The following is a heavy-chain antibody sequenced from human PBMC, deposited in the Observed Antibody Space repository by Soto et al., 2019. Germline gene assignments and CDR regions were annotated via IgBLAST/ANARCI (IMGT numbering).Heavy chain of an antibody. CDR2: ISGSGGST. CDR3: ASGGSSLNFDS. CDR1: GFTFRSYA. D-gene: IGHD6-6*01. V-gene: IGHV3-23*01. Sequence: GGSLRLSCAASGFTFRSYAMHWVRQAPGRGLEWVSAISGSGGSTYYADSVKGRFTISRDNAKNTLYLQMNSLRAEDTAVYYCASGGSSLNFDSWGQGTLVTVSS. J-gene: IGHJ4*02.